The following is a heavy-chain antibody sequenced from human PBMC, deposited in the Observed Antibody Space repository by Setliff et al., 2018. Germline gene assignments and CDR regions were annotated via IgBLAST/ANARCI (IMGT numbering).Heavy chain of an antibody. CDR2: VYYSGIA. J-gene: IGHJ4*02. CDR1: GFTLSNYW. CDR3: ARGGTFRYFDY. V-gene: IGHV4-59*01. Sequence: PGGSLRLSCVDSGFTLSNYWMTWVRQPPGKGLEWIGYVYYSGIANYSPSLKSRLTISVDTSKNQFSLKLRSVTAADTAVYYCARGGTFRYFDYWGQGTLVTVSS. D-gene: IGHD5-12*01.